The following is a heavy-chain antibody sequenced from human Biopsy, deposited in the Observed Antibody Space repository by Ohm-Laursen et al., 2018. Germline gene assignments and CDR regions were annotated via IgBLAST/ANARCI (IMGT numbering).Heavy chain of an antibody. D-gene: IGHD3-22*01. V-gene: IGHV4-4*07. CDR1: GGSFTGHY. Sequence: SDTLSLTCTVSGGSFTGHYWSWIRQPAGKGLEWIGRIYSSGGTKYNPSLKSRVTMSVDTSKKQLSLKVRSVTAADTAVYYCASVVLGPTNDAFDLWGQGTMVVVSS. CDR3: ASVVLGPTNDAFDL. J-gene: IGHJ3*01. CDR2: IYSSGGT.